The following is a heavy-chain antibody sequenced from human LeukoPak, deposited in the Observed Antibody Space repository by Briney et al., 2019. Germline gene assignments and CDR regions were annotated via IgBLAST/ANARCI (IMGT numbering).Heavy chain of an antibody. CDR2: IYYSGSST. V-gene: IGHV4-59*01. Sequence: SETLSLTCTVSGGSISSYYWSWIRQPAGKGLEWIGYIYYSGSSTNYNPSLKSRVTISVDTSKNQFSLKLSSVTAADTAVYYCARRGYSSGFYFDYWGQGTLVTVSS. J-gene: IGHJ4*02. CDR3: ARRGYSSGFYFDY. D-gene: IGHD6-19*01. CDR1: GGSISSYY.